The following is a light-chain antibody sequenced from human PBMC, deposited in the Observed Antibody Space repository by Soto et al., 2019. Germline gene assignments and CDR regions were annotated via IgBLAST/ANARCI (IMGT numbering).Light chain of an antibody. J-gene: IGLJ1*01. CDR2: EVI. V-gene: IGLV2-14*01. CDR3: FSYTSSGTQV. CDR1: SSDVGNYKY. Sequence: QSVLTQPASVSGSPGQSITISCTGTSSDVGNYKYVSWYQQHPGKAPKLMFYEVINRRSGVSNRFSGSKSGNTASLTISGLQAEDEIDYYCFSYTSSGTQVFGPGTKVIVL.